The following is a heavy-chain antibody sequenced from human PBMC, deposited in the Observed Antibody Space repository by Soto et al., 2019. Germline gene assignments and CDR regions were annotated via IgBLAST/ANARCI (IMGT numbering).Heavy chain of an antibody. J-gene: IGHJ4*02. D-gene: IGHD6-19*01. CDR1: GFTFSSYW. CDR3: AKDEGHRPGWRNPYYFDY. CDR2: INNDGSSI. V-gene: IGHV3-74*01. Sequence: PGGSLRLSCAASGFTFSSYWMHWVRQAPGEGLLWVSRINNDGSSITYADSVRGRFTVSRDNSKNTLYLQMNSLRAEDTAVYYCAKDEGHRPGWRNPYYFDYWGQGTLVTVSS.